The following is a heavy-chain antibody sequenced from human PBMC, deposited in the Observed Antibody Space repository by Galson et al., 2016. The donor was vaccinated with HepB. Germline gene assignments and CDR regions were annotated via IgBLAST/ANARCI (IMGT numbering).Heavy chain of an antibody. Sequence: SETLSLTCSVSGGSIRNYYCNWVRQSAEKGLEWIGRIDTLGTTSYNPSLKSRVSLSVDPSKNQFSLNLTPVTAADTALYYCARDRAPGGSDAFDIWGQGTMVTVSP. V-gene: IGHV4-4*07. CDR2: IDTLGTT. CDR3: ARDRAPGGSDAFDI. CDR1: GGSIRNYY. D-gene: IGHD3-10*01. J-gene: IGHJ3*02.